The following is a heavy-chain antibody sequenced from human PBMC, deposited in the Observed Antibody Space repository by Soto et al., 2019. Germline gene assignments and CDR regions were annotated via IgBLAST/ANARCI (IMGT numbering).Heavy chain of an antibody. CDR3: TRLDDVRIEPAFDY. D-gene: IGHD2-2*01. Sequence: GGSLRLSCATPGIGFGGSGIHWVRQASGKGLEWIGRIRSKPNNYATAYVASVKGRFTISRDDSKNTAYLQMNSLKTEDTAVYYCTRLDDVRIEPAFDYWGQGP. CDR2: IRSKPNNYAT. V-gene: IGHV3-73*01. J-gene: IGHJ4*02. CDR1: GIGFGGSG.